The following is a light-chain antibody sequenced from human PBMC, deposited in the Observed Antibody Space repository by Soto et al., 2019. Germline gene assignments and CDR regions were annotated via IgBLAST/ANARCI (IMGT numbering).Light chain of an antibody. J-gene: IGKJ1*01. CDR2: AAS. CDR1: QSINNY. V-gene: IGKV1-39*01. CDR3: QQYYSFPPT. Sequence: DIQMTQSPASLSASVGDRVTIACRASQSINNYLNWYQQKPGKTPNLLIFAASTLHSGVPSRFSGSGSGTDFTLTISCLQSEDFATYYCQQYYSFPPTFGQGTKVDIK.